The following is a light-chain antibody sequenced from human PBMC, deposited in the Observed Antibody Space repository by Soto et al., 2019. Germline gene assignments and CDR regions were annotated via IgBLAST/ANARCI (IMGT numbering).Light chain of an antibody. CDR1: QSVSSY. CDR2: GAS. Sequence: EIVLTQSPATLSLSPGERATLSCRASQSVSSYLAWYQQKPGQAPRILIFGASGRATGIPDRFSGSGSGTDFTLTINRLEPEDFAVYYCQQYGSSMTFGQGTLLEI. J-gene: IGKJ5*01. V-gene: IGKV3-20*01. CDR3: QQYGSSMT.